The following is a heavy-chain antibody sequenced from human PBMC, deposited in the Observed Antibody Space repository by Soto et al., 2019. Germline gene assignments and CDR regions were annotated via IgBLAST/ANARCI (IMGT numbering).Heavy chain of an antibody. V-gene: IGHV3-15*01. CDR1: GFTFSNAW. Sequence: PGGSLRLSCAASGFTFSNAWMSWVRQAPGKGLEWVGRIKSKTDGGTTDYAAPVKGRFTISRDDSKNTLYLQMNSLKTEDTAVYYCTTDSHYCGHAFDIWGQGTMVTVSS. CDR2: IKSKTDGGTT. D-gene: IGHD1-26*01. J-gene: IGHJ3*02. CDR3: TTDSHYCGHAFDI.